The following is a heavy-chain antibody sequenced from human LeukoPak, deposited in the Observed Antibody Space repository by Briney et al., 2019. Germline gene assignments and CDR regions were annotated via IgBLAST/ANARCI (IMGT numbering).Heavy chain of an antibody. CDR2: ISSSGSTI. J-gene: IGHJ4*02. V-gene: IGHV3-48*04. D-gene: IGHD6-13*01. CDR3: ARDQGSSSWYIRPYLDY. CDR1: GFTFSSYS. Sequence: GGSLRLSCAASGFTFSSYSMNWVRQAPGKGLEWVSYISSSGSTIYYADSVKGRFTISRDNAKNSLYLQMNSLRAEDTAVYYCARDQGSSSWYIRPYLDYWGQGTLVTVSS.